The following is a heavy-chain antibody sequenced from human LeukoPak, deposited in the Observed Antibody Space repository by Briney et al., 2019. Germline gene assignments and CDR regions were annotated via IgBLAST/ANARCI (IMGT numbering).Heavy chain of an antibody. CDR2: ISGSGGST. D-gene: IGHD3-3*01. V-gene: IGHV3-23*01. CDR1: GFTFSSYA. CDR3: AKDLGGYYDFWSGYHNWFDP. J-gene: IGHJ5*02. Sequence: GGSLRLSCAASGFTFSSYAMSWVRQAPGKGLGWVSAISGSGGSTYYADSVKGRFTISRDNSKNTLYLRMNSLRAEDTAVYYCAKDLGGYYDFWSGYHNWFDPWGQGTLVTVSS.